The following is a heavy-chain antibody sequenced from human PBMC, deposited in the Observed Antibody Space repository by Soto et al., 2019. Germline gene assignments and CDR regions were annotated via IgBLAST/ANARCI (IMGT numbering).Heavy chain of an antibody. Sequence: QVQLVQSGAEMKKPGSSVKVSCQSSGGTFNTYAMNWVRQAPGQGPEWMGDISPMFGAANYAPKFQGRVTITADQSTGTSHMQLSSLTSDDTALYFCAREVQVHISASVYWGQGTLVTVSS. CDR3: AREVQVHISASVY. V-gene: IGHV1-69*19. CDR2: ISPMFGAA. J-gene: IGHJ4*02. CDR1: GGTFNTYA. D-gene: IGHD3-10*01.